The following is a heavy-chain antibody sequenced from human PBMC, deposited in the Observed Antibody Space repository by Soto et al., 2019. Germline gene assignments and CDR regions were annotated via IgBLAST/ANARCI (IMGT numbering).Heavy chain of an antibody. D-gene: IGHD6-13*01. J-gene: IGHJ6*02. Sequence: LRLSCAASGFTFSSYGMHWVRQAPGKGLEWVAVISYDGSNKYYADSVKGRFTISRDNSKNTLYLQMNSLRAEDTAVYSCAKDPSYSSRWYGALYGMDVWGQGTTVTVSS. V-gene: IGHV3-30*18. CDR1: GFTFSSYG. CDR3: AKDPSYSSRWYGALYGMDV. CDR2: ISYDGSNK.